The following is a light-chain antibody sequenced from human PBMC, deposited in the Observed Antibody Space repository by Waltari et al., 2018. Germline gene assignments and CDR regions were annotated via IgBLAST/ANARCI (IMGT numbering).Light chain of an antibody. CDR1: QVISNW. CDR3: KQSASFPPS. J-gene: IGKJ1*01. CDR2: AAS. V-gene: IGKV1-12*01. Sequence: DIQMTQSPSSVSASVGDRVTIVCRASQVISNWLAWYQQKPGKAPKLLIYAASVLQTGVPSRFSGSVSETDFTLTITSLQPEDFATYFCKQSASFPPSFGQGTKVEVE.